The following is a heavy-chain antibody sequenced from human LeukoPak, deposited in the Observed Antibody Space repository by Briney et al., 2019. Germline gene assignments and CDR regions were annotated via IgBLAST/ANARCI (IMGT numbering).Heavy chain of an antibody. J-gene: IGHJ1*01. D-gene: IGHD5-24*01. CDR3: ARPVEMSAYFQH. Sequence: SETLSLTCTVSGGSIGSSGYYWGWIRQPPGKGLEWIGSIYKSGSTHCNLSLKSRVTMSVDTSKNQFSLKLSSVTAADTAVYYCARPVEMSAYFQHWGQGTLVTVSS. CDR2: IYKSGST. CDR1: GGSIGSSGYY. V-gene: IGHV4-39*01.